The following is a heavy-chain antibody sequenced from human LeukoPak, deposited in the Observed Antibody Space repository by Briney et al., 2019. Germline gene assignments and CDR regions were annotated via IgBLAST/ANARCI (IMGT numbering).Heavy chain of an antibody. J-gene: IGHJ5*02. CDR1: GFTFDDYA. Sequence: GRSLRLSCAASGFTFDDYAVHWVRQAPGKGLEWVSGISWNSGSIGYADSVKGRFTISRDNAKNSLYLQMNSLRAEDMALYYCAKARSGSLSSWGQGTLVTVSS. V-gene: IGHV3-9*03. CDR2: ISWNSGSI. D-gene: IGHD6-13*01. CDR3: AKARSGSLSS.